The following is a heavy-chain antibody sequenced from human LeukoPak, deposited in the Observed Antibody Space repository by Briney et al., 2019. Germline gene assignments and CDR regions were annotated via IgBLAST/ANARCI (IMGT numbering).Heavy chain of an antibody. CDR2: IYYSGST. Sequence: SETLSLTCTVSGGSISSYYWSWIRQPPGKGLEWIGYIYYSGSTNYNPSLKSRVTISVDTSKNQFSLKLNSVTAADTAVYYCATTDGYYYDSSGYYGEYGMDVWGQGTTVTVSS. V-gene: IGHV4-59*12. CDR3: ATTDGYYYDSSGYYGEYGMDV. J-gene: IGHJ6*02. CDR1: GGSISSYY. D-gene: IGHD3-22*01.